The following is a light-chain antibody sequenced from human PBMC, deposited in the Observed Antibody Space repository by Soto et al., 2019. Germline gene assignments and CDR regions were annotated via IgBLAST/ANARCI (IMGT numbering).Light chain of an antibody. CDR2: GES. Sequence: IVITQAPSTLSVSPGERATRSCMASQSVISKLAWYQQKPGKAPRLLIYGESTRATGIPARFSGSGSGTEFTLTISSLQSEDFAVYYCQQYNNWPWTFGQGTKVDIK. CDR3: QQYNNWPWT. CDR1: QSVISK. J-gene: IGKJ1*01. V-gene: IGKV3-15*01.